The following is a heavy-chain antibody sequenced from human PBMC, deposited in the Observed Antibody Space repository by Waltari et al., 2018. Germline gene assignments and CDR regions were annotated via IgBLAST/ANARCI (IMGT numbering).Heavy chain of an antibody. CDR3: ARTDYDSSGYWVDYFDY. J-gene: IGHJ4*02. CDR2: IYYSGST. CDR1: RGSISNYY. D-gene: IGHD3-22*01. Sequence: QVQLQESGPGLVKPSETLSLTCTVSRGSISNYYWSWIRQPPGKGLEWIGYIYYSGSTNYNPSLKSRVTISVDTAKNQYTLNLSSVTAADTAVYYWARTDYDSSGYWVDYFDYWGQGTLVTVSS. V-gene: IGHV4-59*01.